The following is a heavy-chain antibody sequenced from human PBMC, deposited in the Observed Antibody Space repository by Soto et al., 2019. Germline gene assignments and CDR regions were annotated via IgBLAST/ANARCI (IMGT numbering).Heavy chain of an antibody. CDR2: ISHDGRNK. Sequence: PGGSLRLSCEASGFTFSNFGLHWVRQTPGKGLEWVALISHDGRNKDYADSVKGRFTISRDNSKNTLYLQMSSLSAEDTAVYYCARDRGAVASNFDYWGQGTLVTVSS. CDR1: GFTFSNFG. J-gene: IGHJ4*02. CDR3: ARDRGAVASNFDY. D-gene: IGHD6-19*01. V-gene: IGHV3-30*03.